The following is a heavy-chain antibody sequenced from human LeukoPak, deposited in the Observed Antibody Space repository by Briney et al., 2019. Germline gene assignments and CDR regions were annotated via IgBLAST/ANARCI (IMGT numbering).Heavy chain of an antibody. Sequence: SETLSLTCTVSGDSISSYYWSWIRQPPGKGLEWIGYIYYSGSTNYNPSLKSRVTISVDTSKNQFSLKLSSVTAADTAVYYCARACLGVAGHIYWYFDLWGRGTLVTVSS. D-gene: IGHD6-19*01. CDR3: ARACLGVAGHIYWYFDL. J-gene: IGHJ2*01. V-gene: IGHV4-59*08. CDR2: IYYSGST. CDR1: GDSISSYY.